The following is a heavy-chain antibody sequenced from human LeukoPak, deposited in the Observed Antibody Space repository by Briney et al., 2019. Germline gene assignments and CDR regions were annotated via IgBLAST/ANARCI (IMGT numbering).Heavy chain of an antibody. CDR2: IRNDGSNK. CDR3: AKLLSNSGRFLY. V-gene: IGHV3-30*02. D-gene: IGHD4-23*01. CDR1: GFIFSSYG. Sequence: GGSLRLSCAASGFIFSSYGRHWVRQAPGKGLEWVAFIRNDGSNKYYADSVKGRFTISRDNSKNTLYLQMNSLRAEDTAVYYCAKLLSNSGRFLYWGQGTLVTVSS. J-gene: IGHJ4*02.